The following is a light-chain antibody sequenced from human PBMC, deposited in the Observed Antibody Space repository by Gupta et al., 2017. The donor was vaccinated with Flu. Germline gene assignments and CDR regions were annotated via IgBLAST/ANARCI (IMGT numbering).Light chain of an antibody. CDR3: QQYENPLLT. J-gene: IGKJ4*01. V-gene: IGKV1-33*01. CDR2: DAS. CDR1: QDISNY. Sequence: DIQMTQSPSSLSASVGDRVTITCQASQDISNYLNWYQQKPGKAPKLLIYDASNLETGVPSRFSGSGSGTDFTFKISRLQPEDIATYYCQQYENPLLTFGGGTKVEIK.